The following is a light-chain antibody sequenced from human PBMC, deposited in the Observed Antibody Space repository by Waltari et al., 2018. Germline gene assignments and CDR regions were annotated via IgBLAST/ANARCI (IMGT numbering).Light chain of an antibody. CDR3: SPYISSDTLEL. V-gene: IGLV2-14*03. J-gene: IGLJ2*01. Sequence: HSALTQPASVSGSPGQSITISCTGTSSDIGNYNYVSWYQQHPGKAPKLMIFDVSNRPSGVSDRFSGSKSGNTASLTISGLQAEDEADYYCSPYISSDTLELFGGGTSLTVL. CDR2: DVS. CDR1: SSDIGNYNY.